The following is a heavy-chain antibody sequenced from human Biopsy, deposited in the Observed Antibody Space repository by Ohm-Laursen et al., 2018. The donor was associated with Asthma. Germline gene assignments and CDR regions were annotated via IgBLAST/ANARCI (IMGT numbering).Heavy chain of an antibody. CDR3: ASDFPKDYVRYNFQF. Sequence: SSVKVSCKISGYILTDLSMHWVRQAPGQGLEWMGGHDHEEGGAVNARRFQGRVTMTEDTSTDTAYMELSSLSSDDTAVYYCASDFPKDYVRYNFQFWGQGTLVTVSS. CDR1: GYILTDLS. CDR2: HDHEEGGA. V-gene: IGHV1-24*01. J-gene: IGHJ4*02. D-gene: IGHD4-17*01.